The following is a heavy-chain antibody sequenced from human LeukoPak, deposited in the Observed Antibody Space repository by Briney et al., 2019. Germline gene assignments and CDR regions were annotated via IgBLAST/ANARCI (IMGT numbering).Heavy chain of an antibody. CDR3: ARDSLPRSWERAHDAFDI. V-gene: IGHV1-24*01. D-gene: IGHD1-26*01. Sequence: ASVKVSCRVSGDTLTEISIHWVRQTPGKGLEWMGGLHPEDREVIYAQKFQGRVTMTTDTSTSTAYMELSSLRSEDTAVYYCARDSLPRSWERAHDAFDIWGQGTMVTVSS. CDR2: LHPEDREV. CDR1: GDTLTEIS. J-gene: IGHJ3*02.